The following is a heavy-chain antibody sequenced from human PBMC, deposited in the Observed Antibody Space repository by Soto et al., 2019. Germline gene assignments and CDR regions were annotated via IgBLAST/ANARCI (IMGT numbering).Heavy chain of an antibody. CDR3: ARDRHPSYYYDSRRTSPSWYFDL. Sequence: GGSLRLSCAASGFTFSSYGMHWVRQAPGKGLEWVAVIWYDGSNKYYADSVKGRFTISRDNSKNTLYLQMNSLRAEDTAVYYCARDRHPSYYYDSRRTSPSWYFDLWGRGTLVTVSS. V-gene: IGHV3-33*01. CDR2: IWYDGSNK. D-gene: IGHD3-22*01. J-gene: IGHJ2*01. CDR1: GFTFSSYG.